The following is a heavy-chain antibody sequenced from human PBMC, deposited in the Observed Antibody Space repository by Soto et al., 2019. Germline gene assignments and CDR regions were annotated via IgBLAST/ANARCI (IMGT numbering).Heavy chain of an antibody. CDR3: VGLDGGYYHYFEN. CDR2: IIPIIRTT. D-gene: IGHD3-3*01. J-gene: IGHJ4*02. Sequence: SVKVSCKASGGAFSTFAISWVRQAPGQGLEWMGGIIPIIRTTNYGQNFQGRVTISADKFTSTAYMELSGLRSEDTAVYYCVGLDGGYYHYFENWGKGPPVTV. CDR1: GGAFSTFA. V-gene: IGHV1-69*06.